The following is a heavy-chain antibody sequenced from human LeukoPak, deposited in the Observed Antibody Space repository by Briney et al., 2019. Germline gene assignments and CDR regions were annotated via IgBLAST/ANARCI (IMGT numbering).Heavy chain of an antibody. V-gene: IGHV3-15*01. CDR2: IKSKTNGGTT. J-gene: IGHJ4*02. Sequence: KAGGSLRLSCAASGFTFSSYWMSWVRQAPGKGLEWVGRIKSKTNGGTTDYAAPVKGRFTISRDDSKNTLYLQMNSLKTEDTAVYFCTTVTVCTGSSCPGAFDYWGQGTLVTVSS. D-gene: IGHD2-15*01. CDR3: TTVTVCTGSSCPGAFDY. CDR1: GFTFSSYW.